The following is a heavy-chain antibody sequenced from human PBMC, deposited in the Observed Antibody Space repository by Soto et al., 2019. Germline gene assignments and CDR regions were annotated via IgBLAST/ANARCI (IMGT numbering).Heavy chain of an antibody. CDR2: INPSGGST. J-gene: IGHJ6*02. Sequence: QVQLVQSGAEVKKPGASVKVSCKASGYTFTSYYMHWVRQALGQGLDRMGIINPSGGSTSYAQKFQGRVTMTRDTSTSTVYMELSSLRSEDTAVYYCATKGYCSGGSCCSIEYYYYYGMDVWGQGTTVTVSS. V-gene: IGHV1-46*01. CDR1: GYTFTSYY. CDR3: ATKGYCSGGSCCSIEYYYYYGMDV. D-gene: IGHD2-15*01.